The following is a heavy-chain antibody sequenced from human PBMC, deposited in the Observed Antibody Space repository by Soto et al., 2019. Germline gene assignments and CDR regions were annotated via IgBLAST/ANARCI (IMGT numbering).Heavy chain of an antibody. CDR3: AKRVGDSGWGDFDS. V-gene: IGHV3-23*01. CDR1: GFPFSRCA. CDR2: ISHSDHST. Sequence: EVQLLESGGGLVQPGGSLRLSCAASGFPFSRCAMNWVRQAPGKGLEWVSTISHSDHSTYYADSVKGRFTVSRDNSENTLYLQMNSLRAEDTAIYYCAKRVGDSGWGDFDSWGQGTLVTVSS. J-gene: IGHJ4*02. D-gene: IGHD6-19*01.